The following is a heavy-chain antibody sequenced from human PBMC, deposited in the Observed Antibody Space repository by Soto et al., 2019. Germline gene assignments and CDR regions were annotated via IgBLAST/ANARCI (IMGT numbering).Heavy chain of an antibody. CDR1: GGSVSSGSYY. CDR3: ARDRYGDYYYYGMDV. J-gene: IGHJ6*02. Sequence: SETLSLTCTVSGGSVSSGSYYWSWIRQPPGKGLEWIGYIYYSGSTNYNPSLKSRVTISVDTSKNQFSLKLSSVTAADTAVYYCARDRYGDYYYYGMDVWGQGTTVTVSS. CDR2: IYYSGST. V-gene: IGHV4-61*01. D-gene: IGHD4-17*01.